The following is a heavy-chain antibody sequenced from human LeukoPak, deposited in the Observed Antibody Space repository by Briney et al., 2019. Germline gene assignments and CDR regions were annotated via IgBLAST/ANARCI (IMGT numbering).Heavy chain of an antibody. D-gene: IGHD6-13*01. CDR2: IYYSGST. J-gene: IGHJ4*02. CDR3: ARYSSSPEYYFDY. Sequence: SETLSLTCAVSGGSISSSSYFWGWIRQPPGMGLEGIGSIYYSGSTYYNPSLKSRVTISVDTSKNQFSLKLSSVTAADTAVYYCARYSSSPEYYFDYWGQGTLVTVSS. V-gene: IGHV4-39*01. CDR1: GGSISSSSYF.